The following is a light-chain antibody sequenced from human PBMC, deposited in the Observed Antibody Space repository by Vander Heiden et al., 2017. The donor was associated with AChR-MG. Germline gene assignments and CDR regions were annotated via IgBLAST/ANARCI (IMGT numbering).Light chain of an antibody. CDR1: QSLVHSDGTTY. J-gene: IGKJ2*01. Sequence: DVVLTQSPLSLTVTLGQPASLSCGSSQSLVHSDGTTYLNWFQQRPGQSPRRLIYKVSNRDSGVPDRFSGSGSGSDFTLKSSMVETEDVGVYYCRQCRHWRLTFGQGTKLEIK. V-gene: IGKV2-30*02. CDR3: RQCRHWRLT. CDR2: KVS.